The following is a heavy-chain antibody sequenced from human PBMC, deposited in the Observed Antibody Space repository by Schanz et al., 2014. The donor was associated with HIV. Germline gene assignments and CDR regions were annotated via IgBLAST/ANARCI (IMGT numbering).Heavy chain of an antibody. CDR3: VKAYSSGFSGAGS. CDR2: ISYDGRNK. D-gene: IGHD5-18*01. J-gene: IGHJ5*02. V-gene: IGHV3-30*18. Sequence: VQLVESGGGVVQPGRSLRLSCAASGFTFDSYGIHWVRQAPGKGLEWLADISYDGRNKKFANSVKGRFTISRDNSRNALYLHMNSLRADDTAIYYCVKAYSSGFSGAGSWGQGALVTVSS. CDR1: GFTFDSYG.